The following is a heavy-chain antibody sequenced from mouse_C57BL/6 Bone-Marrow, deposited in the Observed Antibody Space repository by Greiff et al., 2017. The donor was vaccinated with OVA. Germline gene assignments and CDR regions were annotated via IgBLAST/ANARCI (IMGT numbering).Heavy chain of an antibody. CDR2: IWSGGST. V-gene: IGHV2-2*01. Sequence: QVQLKESGPGLVQPSQSLSITCTVSGFSLTSYGVHWVRQSPGKGLEWLGVIWSGGSTDYNAAFISRLSISKDNSKSQVFFKMNSLKADDTAIYYCARQEVTTTPYWYFDVWGTGTTVTVSS. D-gene: IGHD2-5*01. J-gene: IGHJ1*03. CDR3: ARQEVTTTPYWYFDV. CDR1: GFSLTSYG.